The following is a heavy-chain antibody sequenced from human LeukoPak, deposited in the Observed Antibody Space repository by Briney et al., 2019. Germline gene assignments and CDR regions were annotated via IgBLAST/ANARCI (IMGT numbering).Heavy chain of an antibody. CDR1: GFTFSSYG. CDR2: ISGSGGST. V-gene: IGHV3-23*01. J-gene: IGHJ4*02. CDR3: AKGLYQFDY. Sequence: GGTLRLSCAASGFTFSSYGMSWVRQSPGKGLEWVSAISGSGGSTYYADSVKGRFTISRDNSKNTLYLQMNSLRAEDTAVYYCAKGLYQFDYWGQGTLVTVSS. D-gene: IGHD3-16*02.